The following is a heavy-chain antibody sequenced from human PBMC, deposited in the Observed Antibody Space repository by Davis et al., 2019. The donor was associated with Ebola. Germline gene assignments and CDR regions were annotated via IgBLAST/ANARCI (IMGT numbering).Heavy chain of an antibody. CDR1: GYTFISYG. D-gene: IGHD3-10*01. Sequence: ASVKVSCKASGYTFISYGISCVRQAPGQRLEWMGWISAYNGNTIYAQKLQGRVTMTTDTSTSTAYMELRSLRSDDTAVYYCARVVTMVRGGWFDPWGQGTLVTVSS. CDR3: ARVVTMVRGGWFDP. V-gene: IGHV1-18*01. J-gene: IGHJ5*02. CDR2: ISAYNGNT.